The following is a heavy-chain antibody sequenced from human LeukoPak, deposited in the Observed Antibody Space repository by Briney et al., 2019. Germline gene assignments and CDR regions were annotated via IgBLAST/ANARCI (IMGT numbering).Heavy chain of an antibody. CDR2: INSDGSRT. Sequence: PGGSLRLSCVASGFTFDGYAMHWVRQAPGKGLEWVSLINSDGSRTYYAESVNGRFTISRDNSKNSLYLKMKSLRTEDSALYYCATWAFYHGMDVWAQGATVIVSS. J-gene: IGHJ6*02. V-gene: IGHV3-43*02. CDR1: GFTFDGYA. CDR3: ATWAFYHGMDV. D-gene: IGHD2/OR15-2a*01.